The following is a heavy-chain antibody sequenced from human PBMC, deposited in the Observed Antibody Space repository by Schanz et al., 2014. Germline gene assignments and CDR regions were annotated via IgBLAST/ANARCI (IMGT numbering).Heavy chain of an antibody. CDR1: GGSISSGGYT. Sequence: QVQLQESGLGLVKPSQTLSLTCAVSGGSISSGGYTWSWIRQPPGKGLEWIGYIYYSGSTYYNPSLKSRVTISVDTSKNQFSLMLGSVTAADTAVYYCARAAGPVDYWGQGTLVTVSS. V-gene: IGHV4-30-4*07. CDR2: IYYSGST. D-gene: IGHD6-13*01. CDR3: ARAAGPVDY. J-gene: IGHJ4*02.